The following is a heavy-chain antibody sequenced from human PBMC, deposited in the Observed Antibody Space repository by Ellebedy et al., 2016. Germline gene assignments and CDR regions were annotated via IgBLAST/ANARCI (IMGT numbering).Heavy chain of an antibody. Sequence: ASVKVSCXASGYTFTSYGISWVRQAPGQGLEWMGWISAYNGNTNYAQKLQGRVTMTTDTSTSTAYMELRSLRSDDTAVYYCATAEAPAAIAVYWGQGTLVTVSS. CDR2: ISAYNGNT. CDR1: GYTFTSYG. D-gene: IGHD2-2*01. J-gene: IGHJ4*02. V-gene: IGHV1-18*01. CDR3: ATAEAPAAIAVY.